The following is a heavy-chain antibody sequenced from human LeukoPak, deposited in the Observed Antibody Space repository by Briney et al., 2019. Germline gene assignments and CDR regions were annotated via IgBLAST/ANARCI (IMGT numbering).Heavy chain of an antibody. CDR3: ARVGYYYDSSGYKVGGTGAFDI. D-gene: IGHD3-22*01. J-gene: IGHJ3*02. CDR1: GYTFTSYG. Sequence: EASVKVSCKASGYTFTSYGISWVRQAPGQGLEWMGWISSYNGNTNYAQKLQGRVTMTTDTSTSAAYMELRSLRSDDTAVYYCARVGYYYDSSGYKVGGTGAFDIWGQGTMVTVSS. CDR2: ISSYNGNT. V-gene: IGHV1-18*01.